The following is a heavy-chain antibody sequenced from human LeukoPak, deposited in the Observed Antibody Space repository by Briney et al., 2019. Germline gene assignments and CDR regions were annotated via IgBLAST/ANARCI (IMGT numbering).Heavy chain of an antibody. D-gene: IGHD2-15*01. V-gene: IGHV3-30*18. Sequence: GGSLRLSCAASGFTFSSYDMHWVRQAPGKGLEWVAVISYDGSNKYYADSVKGRVTISRDNSKNTLYLQMNSLRAEDTAVYYCAKSGLNRFDYWGQGTLVTVSS. CDR3: AKSGLNRFDY. J-gene: IGHJ4*02. CDR1: GFTFSSYD. CDR2: ISYDGSNK.